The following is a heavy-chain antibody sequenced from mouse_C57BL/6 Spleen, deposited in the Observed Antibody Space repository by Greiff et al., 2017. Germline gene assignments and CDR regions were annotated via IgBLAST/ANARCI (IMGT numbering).Heavy chain of an antibody. CDR3: ARGKIGYFDY. Sequence: ESGPGLVKPSQSLSLTCSVTGYSITSGYYWNWIRQFPGNKLEWMGYISYDGSNNYNPSLKNRISITRDPSKNQFFLKLNSVTTEDTATYYCARGKIGYFDYWGQGTTLTVSS. D-gene: IGHD2-14*01. CDR2: ISYDGSN. J-gene: IGHJ2*01. V-gene: IGHV3-6*01. CDR1: GYSITSGYY.